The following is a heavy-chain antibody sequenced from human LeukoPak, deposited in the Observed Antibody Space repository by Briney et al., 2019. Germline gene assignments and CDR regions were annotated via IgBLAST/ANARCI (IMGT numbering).Heavy chain of an antibody. V-gene: IGHV1-2*02. J-gene: IGHJ3*02. CDR3: ARLSPTTLGAFDI. Sequence: EASVKVSCKSSGYTFTDYYIHWVRQAPGQGLEWMGWISPNSGATNSAQKFQGRVTMTRDTSISTAYMELSRLRSDDTAVYYCARLSPTTLGAFDIWGQGTMVTVSS. CDR2: ISPNSGAT. D-gene: IGHD1-26*01. CDR1: GYTFTDYY.